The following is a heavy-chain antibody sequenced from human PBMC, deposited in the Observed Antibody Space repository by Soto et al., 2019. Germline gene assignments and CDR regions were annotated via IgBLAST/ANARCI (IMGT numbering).Heavy chain of an antibody. Sequence: QVQLQESGPGLVKPSETLSLTCTVSGGSISSYYWSWIRQPPGKGLEWIGYIYHTGSTNYNPSLKSRVTISVDTSKNQFSLKLSSVTAADTAVYYCARDQGSSGYDFLKAFDIWGQGTMVTVSS. J-gene: IGHJ3*02. CDR2: IYHTGST. V-gene: IGHV4-59*01. D-gene: IGHD5-12*01. CDR1: GGSISSYY. CDR3: ARDQGSSGYDFLKAFDI.